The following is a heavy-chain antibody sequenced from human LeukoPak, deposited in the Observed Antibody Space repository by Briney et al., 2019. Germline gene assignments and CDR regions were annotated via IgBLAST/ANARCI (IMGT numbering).Heavy chain of an antibody. CDR1: VGSFGAHY. Sequence: SETLSLTCAVYVGSFGAHYWSWVRQSPGKGLEWIGEISHSGSTNYNSSLKSRVSISVDTSKNQFSLKMNSVTAADTAVYYCVREASGSPDYFDSWGQGTLVTVSS. J-gene: IGHJ4*02. CDR3: VREASGSPDYFDS. V-gene: IGHV4-34*01. D-gene: IGHD1-26*01. CDR2: ISHSGST.